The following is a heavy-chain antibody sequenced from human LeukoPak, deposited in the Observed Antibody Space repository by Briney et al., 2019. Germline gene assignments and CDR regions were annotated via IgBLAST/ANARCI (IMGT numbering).Heavy chain of an antibody. V-gene: IGHV3-23*01. CDR3: AKIDIVVVPAARYFDY. CDR1: GFTFSSYA. Sequence: GGSLRLSCAASGFTFSSYAMSWVRQAPGKGLEWVSAISGSGGSTYYADSVKGRFTISRGNSKNTLYLQMNSLRAEDTAVYYCAKIDIVVVPAARYFDYWGQGTLVTVSS. CDR2: ISGSGGST. D-gene: IGHD2-2*01. J-gene: IGHJ4*02.